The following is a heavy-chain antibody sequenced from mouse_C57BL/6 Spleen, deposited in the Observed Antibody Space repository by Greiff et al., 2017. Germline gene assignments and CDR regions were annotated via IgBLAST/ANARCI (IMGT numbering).Heavy chain of an antibody. J-gene: IGHJ2*01. Sequence: DVKLVESGGGLVKPGGSLKLSCAASGFTFSDYGMHWVRQAPEKGLEWVGYISSGSSTIYYAATVKGRFTISRDNAKNTLFLQMTSLRSEDTAMYYYGSSESSFDYWGQGTTLTVSS. CDR3: GSSESSFDY. D-gene: IGHD1-1*01. CDR2: ISSGSSTI. V-gene: IGHV5-17*01. CDR1: GFTFSDYG.